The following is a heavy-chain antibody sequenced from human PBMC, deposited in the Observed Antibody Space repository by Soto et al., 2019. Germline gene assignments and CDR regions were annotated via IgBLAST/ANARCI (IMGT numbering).Heavy chain of an antibody. CDR1: GGSIDSYL. CDR3: ARFGGWFDP. D-gene: IGHD3-10*01. V-gene: IGHV4-59*08. J-gene: IGHJ5*02. CDR2: IYYNGST. Sequence: QVRLQESGPGLVKPSETLSLTCSVSGGSIDSYLWNWIRQPPGKGLEWIGSIYYNGSTNYNPSRKSRVTISVDTSKNQFSLKLNSVTAADTGVYFCARFGGWFDPWGQGTLVTVSS.